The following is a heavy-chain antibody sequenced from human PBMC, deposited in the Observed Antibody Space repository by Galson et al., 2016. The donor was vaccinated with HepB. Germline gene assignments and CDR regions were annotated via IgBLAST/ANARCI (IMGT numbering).Heavy chain of an antibody. Sequence: SETLSLTCTVSGGSINSYYWSWIRQPPGKCLEWIGYIYSSGSTKYNPSLKSQVTISVDRSKNQFALKLNSVTAADTAVYYCAKRATWVAAGDYWGQGTLVTVSS. CDR2: IYSSGST. CDR1: GGSINSYY. CDR3: AKRATWVAAGDY. J-gene: IGHJ4*02. V-gene: IGHV4-59*01. D-gene: IGHD6-13*01.